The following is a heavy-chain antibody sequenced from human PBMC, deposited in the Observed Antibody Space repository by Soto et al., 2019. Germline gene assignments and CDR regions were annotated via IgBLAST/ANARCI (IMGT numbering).Heavy chain of an antibody. CDR1: GGSFSGYY. Sequence: DLEQWGAGLLKPSETLSLTCAVYGGSFSGYYCSWIRQPPGKGLEWIGELNESGGTNYNASLKSRASISLDTSNNQFSLKLSSVTAADTAVYYCARGRGAVQHWGQGTLVTVYS. CDR3: ARGRGAVQH. D-gene: IGHD3-10*01. J-gene: IGHJ1*01. V-gene: IGHV4-34*01. CDR2: LNESGGT.